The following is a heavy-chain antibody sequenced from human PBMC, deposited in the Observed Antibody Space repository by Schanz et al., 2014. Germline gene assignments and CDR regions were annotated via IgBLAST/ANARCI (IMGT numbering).Heavy chain of an antibody. J-gene: IGHJ3*02. D-gene: IGHD3-10*01. V-gene: IGHV3-23*04. CDR3: AKGRFGELSAFDI. Sequence: EEQLVESGGGLVQPGGSLRLSCAASGFTFSSYAMSWVRQAPGKGLEWVLAISGSGGSTYYADSVKGRFTISRDNSKNTLYLQMNSLRAEDTAVYYCAKGRFGELSAFDIWGQGTMVTVSS. CDR2: ISGSGGST. CDR1: GFTFSSYA.